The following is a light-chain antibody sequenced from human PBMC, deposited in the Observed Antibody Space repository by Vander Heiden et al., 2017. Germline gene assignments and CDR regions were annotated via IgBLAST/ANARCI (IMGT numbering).Light chain of an antibody. J-gene: IGLJ2*01. Sequence: QSALTQPASVSGSPGQSITISCTGTSSDVGGYNFVPWYQHHPGKAPKLMIYEVSNRPSGVSNRFSGSKSGNTASLTISALQAEDEANYYCTSYTSSSTLGVLFGGGTKLTVL. CDR3: TSYTSSSTLGVL. V-gene: IGLV2-14*01. CDR2: EVS. CDR1: SSDVGGYNF.